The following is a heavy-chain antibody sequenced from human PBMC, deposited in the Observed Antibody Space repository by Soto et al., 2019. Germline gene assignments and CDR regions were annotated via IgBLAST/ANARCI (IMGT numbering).Heavy chain of an antibody. CDR2: IKTDGSSP. CDR3: ARDRIAGSGSCDN. J-gene: IGHJ4*02. Sequence: EVLLVESGGGLVHPGGSLRLSCVASGFTFNNYWMYWVRQVPGKGLVWVSRIKTDGSSPNYADSVEGRFTITSDNAKNTLYLQMNSLRAEDTAVYYCARDRIAGSGSCDNWGQGTLVTVSS. V-gene: IGHV3-74*01. CDR1: GFTFNNYW. D-gene: IGHD3-10*01.